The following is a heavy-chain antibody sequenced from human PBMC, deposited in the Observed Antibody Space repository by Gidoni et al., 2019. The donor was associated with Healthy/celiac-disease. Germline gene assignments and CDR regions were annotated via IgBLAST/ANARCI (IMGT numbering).Heavy chain of an antibody. Sequence: EVQLVESGGGLVQPGRSLRLSCAASGFTFDDYAMHWVRQAPGKGLEWVSGISWNSGSIGYADSVNGRFTISRDNAKNSLYLQMNSLRAEDTALYYCAKEKARYGYNFLFDPWGQGTLVTVSS. J-gene: IGHJ5*02. D-gene: IGHD5-12*01. CDR2: ISWNSGSI. CDR3: AKEKARYGYNFLFDP. CDR1: GFTFDDYA. V-gene: IGHV3-9*01.